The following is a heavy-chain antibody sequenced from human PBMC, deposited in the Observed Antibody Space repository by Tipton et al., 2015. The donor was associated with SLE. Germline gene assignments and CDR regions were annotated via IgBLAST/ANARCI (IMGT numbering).Heavy chain of an antibody. D-gene: IGHD3-10*01. V-gene: IGHV4-34*01. CDR1: GGSFSGYY. Sequence: LRLSCAVYGGSFSGYYWSWIRQPPGKGLEWIGEINHSGSTNYNPSLKSRVTISVDTSKNQFSLKLSSVTAADTAVYYCARGYKYYYGSALDYWGQGTLVTVSP. CDR2: INHSGST. J-gene: IGHJ4*02. CDR3: ARGYKYYYGSALDY.